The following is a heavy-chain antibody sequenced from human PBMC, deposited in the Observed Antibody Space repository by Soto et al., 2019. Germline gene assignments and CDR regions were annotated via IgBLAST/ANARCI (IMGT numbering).Heavy chain of an antibody. Sequence: ASVKVSCKASGFTLTRYGITWVRQAPGQGLEWMGWISAYNGHTEYAQKFQGRVTMTTDTSTTTAFMELRSLRSDDTAVYYCANSGPYKCYFDYWGQGTRVTVSS. V-gene: IGHV1-18*01. D-gene: IGHD1-26*01. J-gene: IGHJ4*02. CDR2: ISAYNGHT. CDR1: GFTLTRYG. CDR3: ANSGPYKCYFDY.